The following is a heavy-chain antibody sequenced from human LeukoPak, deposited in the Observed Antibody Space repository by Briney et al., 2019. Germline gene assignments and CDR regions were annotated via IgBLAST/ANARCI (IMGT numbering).Heavy chain of an antibody. J-gene: IGHJ4*02. D-gene: IGHD3-22*01. Sequence: GASVKVSCKASGYTFASYYMHWVRQAPGQGLEWMGIINPSGGSTSYAQKFQGRVTMTRDMSTNTAYMELTSLTSDDTAVYYCATTNDGGGYQWGDFFDFWGQGTLVTVSS. V-gene: IGHV1-46*01. CDR1: GYTFASYY. CDR2: INPSGGST. CDR3: ATTNDGGGYQWGDFFDF.